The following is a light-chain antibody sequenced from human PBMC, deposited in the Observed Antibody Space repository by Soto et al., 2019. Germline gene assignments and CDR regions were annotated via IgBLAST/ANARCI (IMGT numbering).Light chain of an antibody. V-gene: IGKV1-39*01. CDR3: QQANSFPRT. CDR1: QTVSTY. CDR2: ATS. Sequence: DTQMTQSPSSLSASVGDRISITCRASQTVSTYLNWYQQKPGKAPTLLISATSTLQSGVPSRFSGSGSGTEFTLTITSLQPEDFATYYCQQANSFPRTFGQGTKVDIK. J-gene: IGKJ1*01.